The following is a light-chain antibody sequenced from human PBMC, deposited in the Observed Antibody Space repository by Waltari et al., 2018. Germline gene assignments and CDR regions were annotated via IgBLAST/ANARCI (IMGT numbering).Light chain of an antibody. CDR1: QSVLQSSNNKNY. CDR3: QQYYSTCQ. V-gene: IGKV4-1*01. Sequence: DIVMTQSPDSLAVSLGERATINCKSSQSVLQSSNNKNYLAWYHQKPGQPPKLLIYWASTRESGVPDRCSGSGSGTDFTLTISSLQAEDVAVYYCQQYYSTCQFGQGTKVEIK. CDR2: WAS. J-gene: IGKJ1*01.